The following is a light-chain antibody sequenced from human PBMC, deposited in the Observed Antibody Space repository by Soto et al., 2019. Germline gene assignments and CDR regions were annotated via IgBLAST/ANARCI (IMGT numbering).Light chain of an antibody. CDR2: GAS. Sequence: EVVLTQSTGTLSLSPGERATLSCRASQSVSSTFLAWYQQKAGQAPRLLIYGASNRATGIPDRFSGSGSGTDFTATISRLEAEDFAVYYCSHYADSPLYVFGQGTKLEIK. CDR3: SHYADSPLYV. V-gene: IGKV3-20*01. CDR1: QSVSSTF. J-gene: IGKJ2*01.